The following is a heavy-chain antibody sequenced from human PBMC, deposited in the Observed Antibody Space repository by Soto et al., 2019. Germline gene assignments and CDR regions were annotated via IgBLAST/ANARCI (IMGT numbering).Heavy chain of an antibody. CDR1: GFTFSSFW. D-gene: IGHD1-26*01. Sequence: EVQLVESGGGLVQPGGSLRLSCAASGFTFSSFWMHWVRQVPGKGLVWVSRINTDGSSTSYADSVKGRFTISRDNAKNTVYLQMNRLRAEDTAVYYCARFGRVWELVTWGQGTLVTVSS. CDR2: INTDGSST. CDR3: ARFGRVWELVT. J-gene: IGHJ4*02. V-gene: IGHV3-74*01.